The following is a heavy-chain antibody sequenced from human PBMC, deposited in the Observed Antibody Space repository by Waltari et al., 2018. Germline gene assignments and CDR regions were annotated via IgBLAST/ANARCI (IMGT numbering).Heavy chain of an antibody. CDR2: FNWNGGRT. Sequence: EVQLVESGGGVVGPGGSLRLSCVVFGFTFHDYGMPWVRQVPGRGLEVVPGFNWNGGRTRYTDSGTGRFTISRDNAKNSLYLQMNSLRAEDTALYYCVRGSTGTIFDYWGQGTLVTVSS. D-gene: IGHD1-7*01. CDR3: VRGSTGTIFDY. J-gene: IGHJ4*02. V-gene: IGHV3-20*04. CDR1: GFTFHDYG.